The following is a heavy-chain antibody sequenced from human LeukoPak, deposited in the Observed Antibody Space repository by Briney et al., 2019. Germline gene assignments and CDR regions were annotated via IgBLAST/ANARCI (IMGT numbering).Heavy chain of an antibody. V-gene: IGHV4-4*09. J-gene: IGHJ4*02. CDR3: ARGDFYRYYFDY. CDR1: GGSIRTYY. CDR2: IYTSGST. Sequence: SETLSLTCTVSGGSIRTYYRSWIRQPPGKGLEWIGYIYTSGSTNYNPSLKSRVPMSLDTSENQFSLTLSSLTAADTAVYYCARGDFYRYYFDYWGQGTRAPVS. D-gene: IGHD2/OR15-2a*01.